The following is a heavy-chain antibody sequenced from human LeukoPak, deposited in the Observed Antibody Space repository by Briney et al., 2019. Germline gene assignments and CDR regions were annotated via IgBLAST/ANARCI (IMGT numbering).Heavy chain of an antibody. CDR1: GYSFPNYW. CDR2: LYPGDSDT. Sequence: GESLKISCKGSGYSFPNYWIGWVRQMPGKGLEWLGILYPGDSDTRYSPSFQGQITISADKSISTAYLQWSSLKASDTAMYYCASRLRERFDSWGQGTLVTVSS. V-gene: IGHV5-51*01. D-gene: IGHD5-12*01. J-gene: IGHJ4*02. CDR3: ASRLRERFDS.